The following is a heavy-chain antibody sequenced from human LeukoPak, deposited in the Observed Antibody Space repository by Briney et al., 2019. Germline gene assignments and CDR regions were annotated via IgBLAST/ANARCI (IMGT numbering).Heavy chain of an antibody. Sequence: SETLSLTCTVSGNSTSSGYYWSWIRQPPGKGLEWIGYIYYSGSTNYNPSLKSRVTISVDTSKNQFSLKLSSVTAADTAVYYCARDSYYGSGSPLLGDVWGKGTTVTISS. V-gene: IGHV4-61*01. J-gene: IGHJ6*04. CDR1: GNSTSSGYY. CDR3: ARDSYYGSGSPLLGDV. D-gene: IGHD3-10*01. CDR2: IYYSGST.